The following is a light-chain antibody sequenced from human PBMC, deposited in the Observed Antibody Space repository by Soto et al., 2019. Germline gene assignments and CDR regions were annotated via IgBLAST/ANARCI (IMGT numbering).Light chain of an antibody. Sequence: DIQMTQSPSSLSASVGDRVTITCRASRSISTYLNWYQQIPGKAPKLLIYAASSLQSGVPSRFTGSGSGTDFTLTISSLQPEDFATYYCQQSDGSPVTFGHGTRLEIK. CDR2: AAS. CDR1: RSISTY. J-gene: IGKJ5*01. CDR3: QQSDGSPVT. V-gene: IGKV1-39*01.